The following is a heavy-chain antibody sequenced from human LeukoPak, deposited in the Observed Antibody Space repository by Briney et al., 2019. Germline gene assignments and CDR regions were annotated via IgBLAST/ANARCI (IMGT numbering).Heavy chain of an antibody. D-gene: IGHD5-12*01. CDR3: ARVTLRLRRAYYYYMDV. CDR2: IIPIFGTA. Sequence: ASVKVSCKASGGTFSSYAISWVRQAPGQGLEWMGGIIPIFGTANYAQKFQGRVTITTDESTSTAYMELSSLRSVDTAVYYCARVTLRLRRAYYYYMDVWGKGTTVTVSS. J-gene: IGHJ6*03. V-gene: IGHV1-69*05. CDR1: GGTFSSYA.